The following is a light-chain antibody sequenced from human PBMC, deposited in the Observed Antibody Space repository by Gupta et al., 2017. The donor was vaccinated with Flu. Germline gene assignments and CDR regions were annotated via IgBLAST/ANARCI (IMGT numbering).Light chain of an antibody. J-gene: IGKJ1*01. Sequence: DIQMTQSPSTLSASVGDRVTITCRASQSISSWLAWYQQKPGKAPKLLIYKASSLESGVPSSFRGSGSWTEFTLTISSLQPDDFATYYCQQYNSYRTFGQGTKVEIK. V-gene: IGKV1-5*03. CDR2: KAS. CDR3: QQYNSYRT. CDR1: QSISSW.